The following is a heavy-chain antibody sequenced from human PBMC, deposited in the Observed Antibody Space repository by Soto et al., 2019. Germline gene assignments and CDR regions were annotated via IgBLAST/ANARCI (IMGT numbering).Heavy chain of an antibody. Sequence: ASVQVSCQASGYTFTGYYMHWVRQAPGQGLEWMGWINPNSGGTNYAQKFQGRVTMTRDTSISTAYMELSRLRSDDTAVYYCARTDREVGAFDYWGQGTLVTVSS. CDR3: ARTDREVGAFDY. CDR2: INPNSGGT. V-gene: IGHV1-2*02. CDR1: GYTFTGYY. J-gene: IGHJ4*02. D-gene: IGHD1-26*01.